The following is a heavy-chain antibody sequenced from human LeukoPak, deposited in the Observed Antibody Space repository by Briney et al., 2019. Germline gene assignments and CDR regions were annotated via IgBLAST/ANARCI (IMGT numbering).Heavy chain of an antibody. Sequence: GGSLRLSCAASGFTFSSYAMHWVRQAPGKGLEYVSAISSNGGSTYYANSVKGRFTISRDNSKNTLYLQMNSLRAEDTAVYYCAKDRYDSSGYSLDYWGQGTLVTVSS. V-gene: IGHV3-64*01. J-gene: IGHJ4*02. D-gene: IGHD3-22*01. CDR2: ISSNGGST. CDR1: GFTFSSYA. CDR3: AKDRYDSSGYSLDY.